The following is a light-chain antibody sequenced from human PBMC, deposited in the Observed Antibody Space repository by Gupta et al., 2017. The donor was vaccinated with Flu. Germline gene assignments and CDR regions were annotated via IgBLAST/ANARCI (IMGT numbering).Light chain of an antibody. J-gene: IGLJ1*01. CDR2: RNN. V-gene: IGLV1-47*01. CDR1: SSNIGSNY. CDR3: AAWDDSLSGPLYV. Sequence: QSVLTQPPSASGTPGQRVTISCSGSSSNIGSNYVYWYQQLPGTAPKLLIYRNNQRPSGVPDRFSGSKSGTSASLAISGLRSVDEAGYYCAAWDDSLSGPLYVFGTGTKVTVL.